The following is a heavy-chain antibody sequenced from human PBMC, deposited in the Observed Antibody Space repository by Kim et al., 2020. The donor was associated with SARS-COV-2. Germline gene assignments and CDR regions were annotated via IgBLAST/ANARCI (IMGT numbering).Heavy chain of an antibody. J-gene: IGHJ5*02. D-gene: IGHD3-9*01. V-gene: IGHV3-21*01. Sequence: GGSLRLSCAASGFTFSSYSMNWVRQAPGKGLEWVSSISSSSSYIYYADSVKGRFTISRDNAKNSLYLQMNSLRAEDTAVYYCARDPYYDIFLGSEGWFDPWGQGTLVTVSS. CDR2: ISSSSSYI. CDR1: GFTFSSYS. CDR3: ARDPYYDIFLGSEGWFDP.